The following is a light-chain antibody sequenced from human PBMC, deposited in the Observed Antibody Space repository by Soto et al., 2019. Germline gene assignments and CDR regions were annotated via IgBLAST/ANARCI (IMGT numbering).Light chain of an antibody. CDR1: SGSIASNY. CDR2: EDN. V-gene: IGLV6-57*02. CDR3: QSYDSSNVV. J-gene: IGLJ2*01. Sequence: LTQPHSVSESPGKTVTISCTGSSGSIASNYVQWYQQRPGSAPTTVIYEDNQRPSGVPDRFSGSIDSSSNSASLTISGLKTEDEADDYCQSYDSSNVVFGGGTKLTVL.